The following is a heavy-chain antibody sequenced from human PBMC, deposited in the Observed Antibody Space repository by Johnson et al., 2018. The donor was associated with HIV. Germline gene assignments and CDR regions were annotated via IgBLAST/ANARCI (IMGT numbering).Heavy chain of an antibody. CDR2: IKQDGSEK. Sequence: VQLVESGGGLVQPGGSLRLSCAASGFTFSSYWMSWVRQAPGKGLEWVANIKQDGSEKYYVDSVKGRFTISRDNAKNSLYLKMNSLRAEDTALYYGAKGTVGGYYGSGRVALDIWGQGTMVTVSS. CDR3: AKGTVGGYYGSGRVALDI. CDR1: GFTFSSYW. V-gene: IGHV3-7*05. J-gene: IGHJ3*02. D-gene: IGHD3-10*01.